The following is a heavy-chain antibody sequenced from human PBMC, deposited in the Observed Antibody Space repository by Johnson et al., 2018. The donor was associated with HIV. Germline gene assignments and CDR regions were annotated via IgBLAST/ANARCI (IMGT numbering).Heavy chain of an antibody. D-gene: IGHD3-22*01. CDR1: GFTFDDYG. Sequence: MQLVESGGGVVRPGGSLRLSCAASGFTFDDYGMSLVRQAPGKGLEWVSGINWNGGSTGYADSVKGRFTISRDNAKNSLYLQMNSLRAEDTAVYYCARGGRYDDPGAFDIWGQGAMVTVSS. V-gene: IGHV3-20*04. CDR2: INWNGGST. CDR3: ARGGRYDDPGAFDI. J-gene: IGHJ3*02.